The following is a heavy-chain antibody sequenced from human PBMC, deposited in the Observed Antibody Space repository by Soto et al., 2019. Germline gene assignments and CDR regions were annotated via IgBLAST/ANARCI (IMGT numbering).Heavy chain of an antibody. J-gene: IGHJ4*02. D-gene: IGHD5-18*01. CDR1: GFTFSSYA. Sequence: VGSLRLSCAASGFTFSSYAMSWVRQAPGKGLEWVSAISGSGDSTYDADSVKGRFTISRDNSKNTLYLQMNSLRAEDTAVYYCAKGIYSYGYNSFDYWSQGTLVTVSS. CDR2: ISGSGDST. V-gene: IGHV3-23*01. CDR3: AKGIYSYGYNSFDY.